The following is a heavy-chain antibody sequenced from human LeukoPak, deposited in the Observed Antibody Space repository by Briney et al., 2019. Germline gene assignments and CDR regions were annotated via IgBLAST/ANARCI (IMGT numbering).Heavy chain of an antibody. J-gene: IGHJ5*02. CDR3: AHLIAAAGTRWFDP. V-gene: IGHV3-23*01. CDR1: GFTFSSYA. Sequence: PGGSLRLSCAAPGFTFSSYAMSSVRQAPGKGLEWVSAISGSGGSTYYADSVKGRFTISRDNSKNTLYLQMNSLSAEDTAVYYCAHLIAAAGTRWFDPWGQGTLVTVSS. D-gene: IGHD6-13*01. CDR2: ISGSGGST.